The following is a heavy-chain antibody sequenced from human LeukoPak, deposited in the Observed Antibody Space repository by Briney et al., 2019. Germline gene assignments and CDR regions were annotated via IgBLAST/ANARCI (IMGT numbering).Heavy chain of an antibody. Sequence: PSETLSLTCSVSGASITNYYWVWIRQPPGKGLEWIGQIYYTGSTKYNPSLKSRVTISVDTSKNQFSLKLSSVTAADTAVYYCARAPYCSGGSCYPHWFDPWGQGTLVTVSS. CDR2: IYYTGST. CDR3: ARAPYCSGGSCYPHWFDP. V-gene: IGHV4-59*12. J-gene: IGHJ5*02. CDR1: GASITNYY. D-gene: IGHD2-15*01.